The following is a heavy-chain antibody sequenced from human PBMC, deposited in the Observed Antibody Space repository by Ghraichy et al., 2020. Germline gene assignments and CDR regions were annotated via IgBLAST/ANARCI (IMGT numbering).Heavy chain of an antibody. V-gene: IGHV4-39*01. CDR1: GDSIRSSNYY. Sequence: SETLSLTCSVSGDSIRSSNYYWDWIRQPPGKGLDWVGSVSYTEGTHYSPSLESRISISIDTSKNQFSLNLGSVTAADTAVYYCARRGNYCGGDGCLNWFAPWGQGTLVTVSS. CDR3: ARRGNYCGGDGCLNWFAP. D-gene: IGHD2-21*01. CDR2: VSYTEGT. J-gene: IGHJ5*02.